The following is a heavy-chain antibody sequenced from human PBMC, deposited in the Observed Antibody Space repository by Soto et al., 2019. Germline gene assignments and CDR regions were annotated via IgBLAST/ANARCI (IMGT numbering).Heavy chain of an antibody. V-gene: IGHV3-30*18. CDR2: ISYDGSNK. CDR3: AKVLGVSVTDAFDI. D-gene: IGHD3-3*01. J-gene: IGHJ3*02. CDR1: GFTFSSYG. Sequence: QVQLVESGGGVVQPGRSLRLSCAASGFTFSSYGMHWVRQAPGKGLEWVAVISYDGSNKYYADSVKGRFTISRDNSKNTLYLQMNSLRAEDTAVYYCAKVLGVSVTDAFDIWGQGTMVTVSS.